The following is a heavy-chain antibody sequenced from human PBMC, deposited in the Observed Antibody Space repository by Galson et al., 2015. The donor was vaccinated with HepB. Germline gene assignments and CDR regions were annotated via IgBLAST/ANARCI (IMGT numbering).Heavy chain of an antibody. Sequence: SLRLSCASSGFIFTTYWMSWVRQAPGKGLEWVANIKPDGSEKFYLDSVKGRFTISRDNARDSMSLQINSLRAEDTAVYYCARTIGAVGTTRFDWWGQGTLVTVSS. CDR3: ARTIGAVGTTRFDW. V-gene: IGHV3-7*01. CDR2: IKPDGSEK. D-gene: IGHD1-26*01. CDR1: GFIFTTYW. J-gene: IGHJ4*02.